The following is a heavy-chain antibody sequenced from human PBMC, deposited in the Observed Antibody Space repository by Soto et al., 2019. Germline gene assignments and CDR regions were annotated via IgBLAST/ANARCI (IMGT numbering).Heavy chain of an antibody. CDR3: ARQGAYYDIFARVYYYYGMDV. Sequence: PSETLSLTCTVSGGSISSYYWSWIRQPPGKGLEWIGYIYYSGSTNYNPSLKSRVTISVDTSKNQFSLKLSSVTAADTAVYYCARQGAYYDIFARVYYYYGMDVWGQGTTVTVSS. J-gene: IGHJ6*02. V-gene: IGHV4-59*08. CDR1: GGSISSYY. D-gene: IGHD3-9*01. CDR2: IYYSGST.